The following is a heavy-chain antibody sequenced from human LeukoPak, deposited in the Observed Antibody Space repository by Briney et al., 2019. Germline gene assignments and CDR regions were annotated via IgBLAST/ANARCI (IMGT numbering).Heavy chain of an antibody. V-gene: IGHV3-74*01. D-gene: IGHD5-24*01. CDR1: GFTFNSHW. Sequence: HLGGSLRLSCAASGFTFNSHWMHWVRQAPGKGLVWVSRINGDGSSTTYADSVRGRFTISRDDAKNTLYLEMNSLRAEDTAVYYCAREWHDAFDIWGQGTMVTVSS. CDR2: INGDGSST. CDR3: AREWHDAFDI. J-gene: IGHJ3*02.